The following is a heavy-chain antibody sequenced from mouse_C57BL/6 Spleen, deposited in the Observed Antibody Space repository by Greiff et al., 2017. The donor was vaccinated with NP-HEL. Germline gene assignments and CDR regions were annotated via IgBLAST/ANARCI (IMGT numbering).Heavy chain of an antibody. CDR1: GYAFSSSW. V-gene: IGHV1-82*01. Sequence: QVQLQQSGPELVKPGASVKISCKASGYAFSSSWMNWVKQRPGKGLEWIGRIYPGDGDTNYNGKFKGKATLTADKSSSTAYMQLSSLTSEDSAVYFCARYGSTTDYFDYWGKGTTLTVSS. D-gene: IGHD1-1*01. J-gene: IGHJ2*01. CDR3: ARYGSTTDYFDY. CDR2: IYPGDGDT.